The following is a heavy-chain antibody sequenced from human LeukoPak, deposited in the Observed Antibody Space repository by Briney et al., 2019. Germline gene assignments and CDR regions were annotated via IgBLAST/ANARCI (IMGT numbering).Heavy chain of an antibody. CDR3: ARADRLDGGPYLIGP. V-gene: IGHV1-2*02. D-gene: IGHD2-21*01. CDR1: GYSFTDYY. Sequence: ASVKVSCKTSGYSFTDYYMHWVRQAPGQGLEWMGWINPNSGGTSSAQKFQGRVTMTRDTSITTDYMEVSWLTSDDTAIYYCARADRLDGGPYLIGPWGQGTLVTVSS. CDR2: INPNSGGT. J-gene: IGHJ5*02.